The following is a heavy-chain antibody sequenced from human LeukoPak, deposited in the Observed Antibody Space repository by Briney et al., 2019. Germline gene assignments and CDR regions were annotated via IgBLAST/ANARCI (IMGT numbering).Heavy chain of an antibody. J-gene: IGHJ5*02. CDR1: GYSISSGYY. D-gene: IGHD2-2*01. V-gene: IGHV4-38-2*02. CDR3: ARKDIVVVPAAGDWFDP. CDR2: IYHSGST. Sequence: PSETLSLTCTVSGYSISSGYYWGWIRQPPGKGLEWIGSIYHSGSTYYDPSLKSRVTISVDTPKNQFSLKLSSVTAADTAVYYCARKDIVVVPAAGDWFDPWGQGTLVTVSS.